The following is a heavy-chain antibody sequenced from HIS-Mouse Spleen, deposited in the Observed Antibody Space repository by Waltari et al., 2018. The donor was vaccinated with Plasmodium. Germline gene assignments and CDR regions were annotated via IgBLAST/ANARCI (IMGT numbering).Heavy chain of an antibody. V-gene: IGHV4-59*01. CDR3: ARDCSSTSCLDAFDI. D-gene: IGHD2-2*01. J-gene: IGHJ3*02. CDR1: GCPLSSSY. Sequence: QVQLQESGPGLVKPSETLSLTCPVAGCPLSSSYCTWILHPPGKGLEWIGYIYYSGSTNYNPSLKSRVTISVDTSKNQFSLKLSSVTAADTAVYYCARDCSSTSCLDAFDIWGQGTMVTVSS. CDR2: IYYSGST.